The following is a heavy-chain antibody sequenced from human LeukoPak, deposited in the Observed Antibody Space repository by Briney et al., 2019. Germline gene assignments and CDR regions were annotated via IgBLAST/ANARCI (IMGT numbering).Heavy chain of an antibody. Sequence: PGRSLRLSCTASGFNFGDYAMSWVRQAPGKGLEWVGFIRSKAYGGTTEYAASVKGRFTISRDDSKSIAYLQMNSLKTEDTAVYYCTRGWLQLNYFDYWGQGTLVTVSS. CDR1: GFNFGDYA. V-gene: IGHV3-49*04. D-gene: IGHD5-24*01. CDR3: TRGWLQLNYFDY. CDR2: IRSKAYGGTT. J-gene: IGHJ4*02.